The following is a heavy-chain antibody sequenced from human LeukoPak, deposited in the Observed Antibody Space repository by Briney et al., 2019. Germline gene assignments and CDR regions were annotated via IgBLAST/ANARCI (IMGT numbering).Heavy chain of an antibody. CDR3: VRDLSFSPDS. Sequence: PGGSLRLSCAASGFTFSSSWMHWVRQGPGKGLVWVARMNADGRTINYADSVKGRFTISRDNAKNTMSLQMNSLRAEDTAVYYCVRDLSFSPDSWGQGTLVSVSS. V-gene: IGHV3-74*01. CDR1: GFTFSSSW. J-gene: IGHJ4*02. CDR2: MNADGRTI.